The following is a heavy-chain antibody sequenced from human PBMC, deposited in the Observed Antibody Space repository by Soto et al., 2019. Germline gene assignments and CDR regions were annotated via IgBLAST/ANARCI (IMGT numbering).Heavy chain of an antibody. D-gene: IGHD3-9*01. V-gene: IGHV4-39*01. CDR3: ARHMDYNILTGYFD. CDR1: GGSTSSSIHY. J-gene: IGHJ4*02. Sequence: QLQLQESGPALVRPSETLSLNCVVSGGSTSSSIHYWGWIRQPPGKGLEWIGSMSPSGSTHYNPSLKSRVNISTDKSKNQFSLTLPTVTPADAAVYFCARHMDYNILTGYFDWGQGTLVTVSS. CDR2: MSPSGST.